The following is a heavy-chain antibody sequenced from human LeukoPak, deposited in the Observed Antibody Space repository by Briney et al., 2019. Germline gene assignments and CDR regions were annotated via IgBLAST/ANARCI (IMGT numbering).Heavy chain of an antibody. J-gene: IGHJ4*02. Sequence: GGSLRLSCAASGFTFSTYNMNWVRQAPGRGLEWISYINADSSTIQYADSVRGRFTTSRDNAKNSLYLQMNSLRAEDAAVYYCVRDNSRGQSLGVIYWGQGSLVTVSS. CDR1: GFTFSTYN. D-gene: IGHD3-22*01. CDR3: VRDNSRGQSLGVIY. CDR2: INADSSTI. V-gene: IGHV3-48*01.